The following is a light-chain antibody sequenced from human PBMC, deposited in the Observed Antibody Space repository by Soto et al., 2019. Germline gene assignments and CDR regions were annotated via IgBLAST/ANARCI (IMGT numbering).Light chain of an antibody. CDR3: QQRSEWLLT. CDR2: GAF. V-gene: IGKV3D-20*02. CDR1: QTVRGEY. J-gene: IGKJ4*01. Sequence: EIVLTQSPGTLSLSPGERATVSCRASQTVRGEYLAWYQQRRGQPPRLLIYGAFNRAGGIPDRSSGSGYGTDFTLTISRLEPEDFAVYYCQQRSEWLLTFGGGTKVDIK.